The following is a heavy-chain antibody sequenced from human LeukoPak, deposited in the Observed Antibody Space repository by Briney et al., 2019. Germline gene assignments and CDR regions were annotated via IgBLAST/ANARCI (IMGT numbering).Heavy chain of an antibody. J-gene: IGHJ4*02. D-gene: IGHD3-22*01. CDR1: GFTFSDYY. CDR3: ARIYDSSGYYYEDYFDC. Sequence: GGSLRLSCAASGFTFSDYYMSWIRQAPGKGLEWVSYISSSGSTVYYADSVKGRFTISRDNAKNSLYLQMNSLRAEDTAVYYCARIYDSSGYYYEDYFDCWGQGTLVTVSS. CDR2: ISSSGSTV. V-gene: IGHV3-11*01.